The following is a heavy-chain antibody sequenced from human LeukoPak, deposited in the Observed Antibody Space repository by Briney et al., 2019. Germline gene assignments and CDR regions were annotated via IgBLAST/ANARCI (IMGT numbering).Heavy chain of an antibody. CDR3: ARDPSDFLGNYFDP. V-gene: IGHV3-48*03. D-gene: IGHD1-7*01. CDR2: ISSSGSTI. J-gene: IGHJ5*02. CDR1: GFTFSTYE. Sequence: GGSLRLSCAASGFTFSTYEMNWVRQAPGKGLEWVSYISSSGSTIYYADSVKGRFTISRDNAKNSLYLQMNSLRAEDTAVYYCARDPSDFLGNYFDPWGQGTLATVSS.